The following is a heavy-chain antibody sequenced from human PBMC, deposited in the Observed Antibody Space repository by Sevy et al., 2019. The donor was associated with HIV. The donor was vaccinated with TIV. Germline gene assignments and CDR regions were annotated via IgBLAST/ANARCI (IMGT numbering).Heavy chain of an antibody. J-gene: IGHJ4*02. CDR1: GFTFRKYS. Sequence: GGSLRLSCAASGFTFRKYSMSWVRQPPGKGLEWVSTLSFGCGEINYADSVKGRFTMSRDNSKSSVYLQMNNLGPEDTAVYYCAREGCTKPHDYWGQGTLVTVSS. CDR2: LSFGCGEI. CDR3: AREGCTKPHDY. V-gene: IGHV3-23*01. D-gene: IGHD2-8*01.